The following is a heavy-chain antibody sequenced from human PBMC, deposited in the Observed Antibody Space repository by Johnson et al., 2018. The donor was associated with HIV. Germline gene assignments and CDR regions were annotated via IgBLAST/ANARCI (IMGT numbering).Heavy chain of an antibody. V-gene: IGHV3-74*01. CDR1: GFTFSSYW. Sequence: VQLVESGGGLVQPGGSLRLSCAASGFTFSSYWMHWVRQAPGKGLVWVSHINSDGSSTDYADSVKGRFTISRDSAKSTLYLQMNSLRAEDTAVYYCAKDAGNDFRGLDAFDIWGQGTKVTVSS. CDR3: AKDAGNDFRGLDAFDI. CDR2: INSDGSST. D-gene: IGHD3-3*01. J-gene: IGHJ3*02.